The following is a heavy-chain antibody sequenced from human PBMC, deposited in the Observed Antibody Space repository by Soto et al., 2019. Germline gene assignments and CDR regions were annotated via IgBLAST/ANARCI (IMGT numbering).Heavy chain of an antibody. CDR3: ARAQNIVVVPAADSYYYGMDV. V-gene: IGHV1-2*02. Sequence: ASVKVSCKASGYTFTGYYMHWVRQAPGQGLEWMGWINPNSGGTNYAQKFQGRVTMTRDTSISTAYMELSRLRSDDTAVYYCARAQNIVVVPAADSYYYGMDVWGQGTTVTVSS. D-gene: IGHD2-2*01. CDR1: GYTFTGYY. J-gene: IGHJ6*02. CDR2: INPNSGGT.